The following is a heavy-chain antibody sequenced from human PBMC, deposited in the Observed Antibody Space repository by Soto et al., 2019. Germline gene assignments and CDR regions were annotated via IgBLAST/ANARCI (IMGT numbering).Heavy chain of an antibody. V-gene: IGHV1-69*02. Sequence: ASVKVSCKASGGTFSSYTISWVRQAPGQGLEWMGRIIPILGIANYAQKFQGRVTITADKSTSTAYMELSSLRSEDTAVYYCARGSSGWYVDYWGQGTLVTVSS. CDR1: GGTFSSYT. CDR2: IIPILGIA. D-gene: IGHD6-19*01. J-gene: IGHJ4*02. CDR3: ARGSSGWYVDY.